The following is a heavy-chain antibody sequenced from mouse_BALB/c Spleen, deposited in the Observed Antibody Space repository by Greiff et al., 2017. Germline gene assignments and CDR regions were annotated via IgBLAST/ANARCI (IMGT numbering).Heavy chain of an antibody. J-gene: IGHJ3*01. CDR1: GFTFSSFG. CDR2: ISSGGST. Sequence: EVQLVESGGGLVQPGGSRKLSCAASGFTFSSFGMHWVRQAPEKRLEWVASISSGGSTYYPDSVKGRFTISRDNARNILYLQMSSLRSEDTAMYYCARPRGFAYWGQGTLVTVSA. V-gene: IGHV5-6-5*01. CDR3: ARPRGFAY.